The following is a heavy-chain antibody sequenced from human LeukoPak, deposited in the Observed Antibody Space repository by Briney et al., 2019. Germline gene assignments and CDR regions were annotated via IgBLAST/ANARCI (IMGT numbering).Heavy chain of an antibody. CDR2: ISSSGSTI. CDR3: AREFRYCSSTSCQRYFDY. Sequence: PGGSLRLSCAASGFTFSDYYMSRIRQAPGKGLEWVSYISSSGSTIYYADSVKGRFTISRDNAKNSLYLQMNSLRAEDTAVYYCAREFRYCSSTSCQRYFDYWGQGTLVTVSS. J-gene: IGHJ4*02. V-gene: IGHV3-11*01. CDR1: GFTFSDYY. D-gene: IGHD2-2*01.